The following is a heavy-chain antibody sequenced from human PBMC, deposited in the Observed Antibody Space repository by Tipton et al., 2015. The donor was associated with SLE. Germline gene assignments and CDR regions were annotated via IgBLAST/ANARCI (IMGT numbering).Heavy chain of an antibody. V-gene: IGHV4-31*03. CDR1: GGSISSGGYY. D-gene: IGHD5-24*01. CDR3: ARAEMATIVDY. CDR2: IYYSGST. J-gene: IGHJ4*02. Sequence: TLSFTCTVSGGSISSGGYYWSWIRQHPGKGLEWIGYIYYSGSTYYNPSLKSRVTISVDTSKNQFSLKLSSVTAADTAVYYCARAEMATIVDYWGQGTLVTVSS.